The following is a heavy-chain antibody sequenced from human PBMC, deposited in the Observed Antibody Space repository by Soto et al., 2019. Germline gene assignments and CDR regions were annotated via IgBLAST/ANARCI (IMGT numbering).Heavy chain of an antibody. CDR1: GFTFSGYW. CDR2: INNDGSST. CDR3: TTTRAYSNSNFDY. V-gene: IGHV3-74*01. Sequence: GGSLRLSCAASGFTFSGYWMHWVRQAPGKGLVWVSRINNDGSSTSYADSVKGRFTISRDNAKNTLNLQMNSLRAEDTAVYYCTTTRAYSNSNFDYWGQGTLVTVSS. D-gene: IGHD4-4*01. J-gene: IGHJ4*02.